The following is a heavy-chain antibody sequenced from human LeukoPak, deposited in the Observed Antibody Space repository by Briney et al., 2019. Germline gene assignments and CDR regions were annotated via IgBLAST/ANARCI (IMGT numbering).Heavy chain of an antibody. D-gene: IGHD2-21*02. CDR1: GYTFINYY. J-gene: IGHJ3*02. CDR3: ARSRLRDDAFDI. CDR2: INPSGGST. Sequence: ASVKASCKASGYTFINYYLHWVRQAPGHGLEWMAIINPSGGSTSYAQKFQGRVTMTRDTSTSAVYMELSSLRSEDTAVYYCARSRLRDDAFDIWGQGTMVTVSS. V-gene: IGHV1-46*01.